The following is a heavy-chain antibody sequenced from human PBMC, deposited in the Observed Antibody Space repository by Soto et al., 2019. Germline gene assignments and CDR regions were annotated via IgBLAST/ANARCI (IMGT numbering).Heavy chain of an antibody. CDR3: ARANIAVAVRRLNFQH. CDR2: ISSSSSTI. J-gene: IGHJ1*01. D-gene: IGHD6-19*01. V-gene: IGHV3-48*02. CDR1: GFTFSSYS. Sequence: EVQLVESGGGLVQPGGSLRLSCAASGFTFSSYSMNWVRQAPGKGLGWVSYISSSSSTIYYADSVKGRFTISRDNAKNSLYLQMNSLRDEDTAVYYCARANIAVAVRRLNFQHWGQGTLVTVSS.